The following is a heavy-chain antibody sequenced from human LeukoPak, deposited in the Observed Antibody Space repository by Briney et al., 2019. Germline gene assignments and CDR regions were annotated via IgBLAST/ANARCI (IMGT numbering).Heavy chain of an antibody. CDR3: ARLVPVGWRITMVRGVLNY. V-gene: IGHV4-34*01. J-gene: IGHJ4*02. CDR1: GGSFSGYY. D-gene: IGHD3-10*01. CDR2: INHSGST. Sequence: KSSETLSLTCAVYGGSFSGYYWSWIRQPPGKGLEWIGEINHSGSTNYNPSLKSRVTISVDTSKNQFSLKLSSVTAADTAVYYCARLVPVGWRITMVRGVLNYWGQGTLVTVSS.